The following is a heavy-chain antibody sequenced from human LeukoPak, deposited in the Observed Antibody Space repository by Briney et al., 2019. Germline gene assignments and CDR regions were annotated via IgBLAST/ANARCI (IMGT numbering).Heavy chain of an antibody. CDR1: GFTVSSNY. CDR3: AREWELPPYYYYGMDV. D-gene: IGHD1-26*01. Sequence: QPGGSLRLSCAASGFTVSSNYMSWVRQAPGKGLEWVSLIYTGGSTYYADSVKGRFTISRDNSKNTLYLQMNSLRAEDTAVYYCAREWELPPYYYYGMDVWGQGTTVTVSS. J-gene: IGHJ6*02. V-gene: IGHV3-53*01. CDR2: IYTGGST.